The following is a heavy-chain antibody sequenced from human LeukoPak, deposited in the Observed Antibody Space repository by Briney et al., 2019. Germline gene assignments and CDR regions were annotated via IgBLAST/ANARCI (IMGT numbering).Heavy chain of an antibody. V-gene: IGHV1-2*02. CDR1: GYTFTGYY. J-gene: IGHJ4*02. CDR3: ARPDILAGYSFDY. Sequence: ASVKVSCKASGYTFTGYYMRWVRQAPGQGLEWMGWINPNSGGTNYAQNFQGRVTMTRDTSISTAYMELSRLRSDDTAVYYCARPDILAGYSFDYWGQGTRVTVSS. CDR2: INPNSGGT. D-gene: IGHD3-9*01.